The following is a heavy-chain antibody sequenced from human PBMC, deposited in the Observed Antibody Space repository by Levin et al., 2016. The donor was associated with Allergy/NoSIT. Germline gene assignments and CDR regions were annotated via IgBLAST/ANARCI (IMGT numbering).Heavy chain of an antibody. Sequence: SVKVSCKASGGTFSSYAISWVRQAPGQGLEWMGGIIPIFGTASYAQKFQGRVTITADESTSTAYMELSSLRSEDTVVYYCARGSYYYDSSGYLAYSRDAFDIWGQGTMVTVSS. CDR2: IIPIFGTA. J-gene: IGHJ3*02. CDR3: ARGSYYYDSSGYLAYSRDAFDI. D-gene: IGHD3-22*01. CDR1: GGTFSSYA. V-gene: IGHV1-69*13.